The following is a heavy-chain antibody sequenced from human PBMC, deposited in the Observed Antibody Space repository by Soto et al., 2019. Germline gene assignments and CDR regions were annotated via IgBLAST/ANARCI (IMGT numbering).Heavy chain of an antibody. Sequence: QVQLVESGGGLVKPGGSLRLSCAVSGFTFSDYYMTWIRQAPRKGLEWVSYISSSTSHTNYADSVKGRFTISRDNAKNSLFLQMNSLRAEDTAVYYCARGRGGAADYFDFWGQGTLVTVSS. CDR3: ARGRGGAADYFDF. CDR2: ISSSTSHT. J-gene: IGHJ4*02. V-gene: IGHV3-11*05. CDR1: GFTFSDYY. D-gene: IGHD2-15*01.